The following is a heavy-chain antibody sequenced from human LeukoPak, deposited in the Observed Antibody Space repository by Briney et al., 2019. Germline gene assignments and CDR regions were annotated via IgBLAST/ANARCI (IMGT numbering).Heavy chain of an antibody. Sequence: GGSLRLSCAASGFTFSSYAMHWVRQAPGKGLEWVAVMSYDGSNKYYADSVKGRFTISRDNSKNTLYLQMNSLRAEDTAVYYCARDSDSSGPNWFDPWGQGTLVTVSS. CDR1: GFTFSSYA. CDR3: ARDSDSSGPNWFDP. J-gene: IGHJ5*02. CDR2: MSYDGSNK. V-gene: IGHV3-30-3*01. D-gene: IGHD3-22*01.